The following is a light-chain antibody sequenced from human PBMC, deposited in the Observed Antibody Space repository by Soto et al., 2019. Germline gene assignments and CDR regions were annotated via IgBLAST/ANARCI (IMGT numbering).Light chain of an antibody. CDR3: QQYYGTPPYT. CDR1: QIVLSRSNNTNY. V-gene: IGKV4-1*01. J-gene: IGKJ2*01. Sequence: DIVMTQSPDSLAVSLGERATINCKSSQIVLSRSNNTNYVAWYQQKPGQPPKLLIYWASTRESGVPDRISGSGSGTDFTLTISRLQAEDVAVYYCQQYYGTPPYTVGQGTKLEIK. CDR2: WAS.